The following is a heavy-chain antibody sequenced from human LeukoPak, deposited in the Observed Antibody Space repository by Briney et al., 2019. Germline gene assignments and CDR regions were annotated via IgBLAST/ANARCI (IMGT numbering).Heavy chain of an antibody. D-gene: IGHD3-22*01. CDR3: AINYYDSSGYFQGIDY. J-gene: IGHJ4*02. CDR2: IYYSGIT. V-gene: IGHV4-59*11. Sequence: SETLSLTCTVSGGSISSHYWSWIRQPPGKGLEWIGYIYYSGITNYNPSLKSRVTISVVTSKNQFSLKLSSVTAADTAVYYCAINYYDSSGYFQGIDYWGQGTLVTVSS. CDR1: GGSISSHY.